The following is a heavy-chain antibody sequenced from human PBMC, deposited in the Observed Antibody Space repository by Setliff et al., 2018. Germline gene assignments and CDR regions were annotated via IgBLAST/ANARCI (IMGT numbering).Heavy chain of an antibody. CDR3: ARVARVVLSRNAFDI. CDR2: IYYSGST. Sequence: NPSETLSLTCTVSGGSISSGGYYWSWIRQHPGKGLEWIGYIYYSGSTHYNPSLKSRVTISVDTSKNQFSLKLSSVTAADTAVYYCARVARVVLSRNAFDIWGQGTMVTVSS. J-gene: IGHJ3*02. CDR1: GGSISSGGYY. D-gene: IGHD2-2*01. V-gene: IGHV4-31*03.